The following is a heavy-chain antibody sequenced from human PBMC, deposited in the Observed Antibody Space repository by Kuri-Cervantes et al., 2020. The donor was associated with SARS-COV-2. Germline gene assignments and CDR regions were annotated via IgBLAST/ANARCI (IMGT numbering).Heavy chain of an antibody. CDR1: GFTFSDYY. CDR3: ARRSSGRYVSFDY. D-gene: IGHD6-19*01. Sequence: GESLKISCAASGFTFSDYYMSWIRQAPGKGLEWVSYISSSSSYTNYADSVKGRFTISRDNAKNSLYLQMNSLRAEDTAVYYCARRSSGRYVSFDYWGQGTLVTVSS. J-gene: IGHJ4*02. CDR2: ISSSSSYT. V-gene: IGHV3-11*06.